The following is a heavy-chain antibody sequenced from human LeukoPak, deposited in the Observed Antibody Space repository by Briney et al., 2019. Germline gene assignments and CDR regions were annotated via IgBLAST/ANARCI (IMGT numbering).Heavy chain of an antibody. CDR2: INHSGST. D-gene: IGHD6-13*01. CDR3: ARGPLYSSSWYGY. J-gene: IGHJ4*02. Sequence: SETLSLTCAVYGGPFSGYYWSWIRQPPGKGLEWIGEINHSGSTNYNPSLKSRVTISVDTSKNQFSLKLSSVTAADTAVYYCARGPLYSSSWYGYWGQGTLVTVSS. CDR1: GGPFSGYY. V-gene: IGHV4-34*01.